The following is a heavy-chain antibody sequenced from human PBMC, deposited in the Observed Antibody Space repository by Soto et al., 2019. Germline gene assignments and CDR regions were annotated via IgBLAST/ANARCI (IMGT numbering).Heavy chain of an antibody. CDR2: IHHSGST. D-gene: IGHD3-9*01. Sequence: PSETLSLTFTVSDGSVSSSSYSWSWIRQPPGKGLELIGHIHHSGSTKYNPSLESRVTISADTSKNQLSLRLKSVTAADTAVYYCARHHDILDSPPRSPNCYYAMDXWGQGTKFTVS. CDR1: DGSVSSSSYS. J-gene: IGHJ6*02. V-gene: IGHV4-61*01. CDR3: ARHHDILDSPPRSPNCYYAMDX.